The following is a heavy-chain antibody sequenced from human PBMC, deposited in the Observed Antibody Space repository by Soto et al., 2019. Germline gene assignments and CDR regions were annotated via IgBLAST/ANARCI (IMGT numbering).Heavy chain of an antibody. CDR1: GRSISSVNYY. D-gene: IGHD2-15*01. V-gene: IGHV4-30-4*01. CDR2: IYYSGST. CDR3: ARYGSGECNRGSCYSPFDY. J-gene: IGHJ4*02. Sequence: QVQLQESGPGLVKPSQTLSLTCTVSGRSISSVNYYWIWIRQPPGKGLEWIGYIYYSGSTYYNPSLTSRVTLSVDTSTNQFSRKLSSVTAADTAVYYCARYGSGECNRGSCYSPFDYWGQGTLVTVSS.